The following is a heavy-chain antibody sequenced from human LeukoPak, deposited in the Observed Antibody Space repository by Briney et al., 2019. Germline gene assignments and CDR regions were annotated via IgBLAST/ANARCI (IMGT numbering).Heavy chain of an antibody. V-gene: IGHV4-59*01. CDR1: GGSISSYY. D-gene: IGHD5-18*01. J-gene: IGHJ6*03. CDR3: ARDAAGYSYGEYYYYYYMDV. Sequence: SETLSLTCTVSGGSISSYYWSWIRQPPGKGLEWIGYIYYSGSTNYNPSLKSRVTISVDTSKNPFSLKLSSVTAADTAVYHCARDAAGYSYGEYYYYYYMDVWGKGTTVTVSS. CDR2: IYYSGST.